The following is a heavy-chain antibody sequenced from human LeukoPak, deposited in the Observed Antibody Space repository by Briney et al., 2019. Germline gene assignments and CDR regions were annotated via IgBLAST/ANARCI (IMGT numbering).Heavy chain of an antibody. D-gene: IGHD3-10*01. V-gene: IGHV1-69*13. CDR3: ARGYGSGSYYQPFDY. CDR1: GGTFSSYA. Sequence: ASVTVSFTASGGTFSSYAIGWVRQAPGQGLEWMGGIIPIFGAANYAQKFQGRVTITADESTSTAYMELSSLRSEDTAVYYCARGYGSGSYYQPFDYWGQGTLVPSPQ. J-gene: IGHJ4*02. CDR2: IIPIFGAA.